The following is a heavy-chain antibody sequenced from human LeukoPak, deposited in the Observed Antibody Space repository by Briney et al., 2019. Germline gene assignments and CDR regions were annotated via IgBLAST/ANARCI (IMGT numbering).Heavy chain of an antibody. V-gene: IGHV3-23*01. Sequence: GGSLRLSCEASGFKFSNYAMNWVRQAPGKGLEWVSLLSGRGRHASYTDSVKGRFTISTDNSKNTLFLQMNSLRADDTAVYYCAKSILGTAGLLDNWGQGTLVTVSS. D-gene: IGHD5-18*01. CDR1: GFKFSNYA. J-gene: IGHJ4*02. CDR2: LSGRGRHA. CDR3: AKSILGTAGLLDN.